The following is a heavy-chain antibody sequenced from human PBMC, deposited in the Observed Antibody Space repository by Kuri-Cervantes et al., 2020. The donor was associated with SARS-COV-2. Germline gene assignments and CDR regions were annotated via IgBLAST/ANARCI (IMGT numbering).Heavy chain of an antibody. Sequence: LSLTCAASGFTFNTYSMDWVRLAPGKGLEWLAYISKGSDTIYYADSVKGRFTISRDNSKNTLYLQMNSLRAEDTAVYYCAKCSGPTMIVVVMSAFDIWGQGTMVTVSS. CDR2: ISKGSDTI. CDR1: GFTFNTYS. CDR3: AKCSGPTMIVVVMSAFDI. J-gene: IGHJ3*02. D-gene: IGHD3-22*01. V-gene: IGHV3-23*01.